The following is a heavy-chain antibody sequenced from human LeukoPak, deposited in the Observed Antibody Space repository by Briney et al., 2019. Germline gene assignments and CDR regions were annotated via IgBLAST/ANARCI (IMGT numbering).Heavy chain of an antibody. CDR3: ARRRYYDSSGYYPNDAFDI. CDR1: GYSSTSYW. J-gene: IGHJ3*02. CDR2: IYPGDSDT. Sequence: GESLKISCKGSGYSSTSYWIGWVRQMPGKGLEWMGIIYPGDSDTRYSPSFQGQVTISADKSISTAYLQWSSLKASDTAMYYCARRRYYDSSGYYPNDAFDIWGQGTMVTVSS. D-gene: IGHD3-22*01. V-gene: IGHV5-51*01.